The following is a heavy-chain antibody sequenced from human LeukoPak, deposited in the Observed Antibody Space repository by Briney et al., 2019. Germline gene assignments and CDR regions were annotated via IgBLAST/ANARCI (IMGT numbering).Heavy chain of an antibody. CDR1: AGSISSSSHC. CDR3: ARHLNNGFDI. Sequence: SETLSLTCTVSAGSISSSSHCWGWIRQPPGKGLEWIGSIYYSGSAFYNPSLKSRVTLSVDTSKNQFSLKLSSVPAADTAIYYCARHLNNGFDIWGRGTMVTVSS. CDR2: IYYSGSA. J-gene: IGHJ3*02. D-gene: IGHD2/OR15-2a*01. V-gene: IGHV4-39*01.